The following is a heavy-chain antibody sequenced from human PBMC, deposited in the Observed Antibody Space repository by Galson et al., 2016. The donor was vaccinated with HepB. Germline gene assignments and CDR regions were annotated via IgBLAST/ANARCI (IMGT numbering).Heavy chain of an antibody. CDR2: IDDDGSNI. CDR1: GXTFRTYA. CDR3: VRDFDY. V-gene: IGHV3-23*01. Sequence: LRLSCAASGXTFRTYAMSWVRQAPGRGLQWVSVIDDDGSNIYYADSVKGRFTIPRDNSDYTLYLQMNNLRAEDTAIYYCVRDFDYWGRGTLVTVSS. J-gene: IGHJ4*02.